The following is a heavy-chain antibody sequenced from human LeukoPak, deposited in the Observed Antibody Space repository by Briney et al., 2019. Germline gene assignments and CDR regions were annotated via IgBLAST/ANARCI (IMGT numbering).Heavy chain of an antibody. Sequence: SETLSLTCTVSGGSVSSYYWSWIRQPAGKGLEWIGRIYNSGSTNYNPSLKSRVTMSVDSSKNQFSPKLSSVTAADTAVYYCARSANFYYMDVWGKGTTVTVSS. CDR3: ARSANFYYMDV. V-gene: IGHV4-4*07. J-gene: IGHJ6*03. CDR1: GGSVSSYY. CDR2: IYNSGST.